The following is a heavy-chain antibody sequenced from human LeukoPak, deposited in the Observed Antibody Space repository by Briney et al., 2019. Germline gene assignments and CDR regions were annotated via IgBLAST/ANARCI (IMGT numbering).Heavy chain of an antibody. D-gene: IGHD6-13*01. Sequence: PSETLSFTCAVYGGSFSGYYWSWIRQPPGKGLEWIGEINHSGSTNYNPSLKSRVTISVDTSKNQFSLKLSSVTAADTAVYYCARHIIYGAAAADAFDIWGQGTMVTVSS. CDR2: INHSGST. CDR1: GGSFSGYY. CDR3: ARHIIYGAAAADAFDI. J-gene: IGHJ3*02. V-gene: IGHV4-34*01.